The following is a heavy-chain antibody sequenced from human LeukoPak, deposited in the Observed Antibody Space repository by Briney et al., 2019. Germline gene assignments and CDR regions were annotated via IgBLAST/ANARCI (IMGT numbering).Heavy chain of an antibody. CDR1: GFTFSSYS. CDR2: ISYDGSNK. Sequence: PGGSLRLSCAASGFTFSSYSMHWVRQAPGKGLEWVAVISYDGSNKYYADSVKGRFTISTDNSKNTLYLQMNSLRAEDTAVYYCASEGYSYGSFDYWGQGTLVTVSS. J-gene: IGHJ4*02. D-gene: IGHD5-18*01. CDR3: ASEGYSYGSFDY. V-gene: IGHV3-30*03.